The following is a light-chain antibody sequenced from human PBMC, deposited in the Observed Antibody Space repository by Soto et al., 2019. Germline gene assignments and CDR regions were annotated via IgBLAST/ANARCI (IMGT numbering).Light chain of an antibody. CDR2: GAS. CDR3: QQRSNWIT. V-gene: IGKV3D-20*02. Sequence: EIVLAQSPGTLSLSPGDRATLSCRASQSVSRSYLGWYQQKPGQAPRLLIYGASTRATGIPARFSGSGSGTEFTLTISSLQSEDFAVYYCQQRSNWITFGQGTRLEIK. CDR1: QSVSRSY. J-gene: IGKJ5*01.